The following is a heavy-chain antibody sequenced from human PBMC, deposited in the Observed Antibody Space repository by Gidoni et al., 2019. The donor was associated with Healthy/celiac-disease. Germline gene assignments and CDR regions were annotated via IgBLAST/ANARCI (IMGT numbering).Heavy chain of an antibody. J-gene: IGHJ6*02. D-gene: IGHD3-22*01. CDR3: ATGRLDSYYDSTPPYYYYYGMDV. CDR1: GGSISSGGYY. V-gene: IGHV4-31*03. Sequence: QVQLQESGPGLVKPSQTLSLTCTVSGGSISSGGYYWSWIRQHPGKGLEWIGYIYYSGSTYYNPSLKSRVTISVDTSKNQFSLKLSSVTAADTAVYYCATGRLDSYYDSTPPYYYYYGMDVWGQGTTVTVSS. CDR2: IYYSGST.